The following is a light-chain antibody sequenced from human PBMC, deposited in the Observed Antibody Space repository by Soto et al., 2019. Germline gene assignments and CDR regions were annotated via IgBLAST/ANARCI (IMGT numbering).Light chain of an antibody. V-gene: IGKV4-1*01. J-gene: IGKJ4*01. CDR3: QQYYRTPIT. Sequence: DIVMTQSPDSLTVSLGESATINCRSSQSVLYSSNNKNYLAWYQHKPGQPPKLLIYWASTRDSGVPDRFSGSGSGTDFTLTISSLQAEDVAVYSCQQYYRTPITFGGGTKVEIK. CDR1: QSVLYSSNNKNY. CDR2: WAS.